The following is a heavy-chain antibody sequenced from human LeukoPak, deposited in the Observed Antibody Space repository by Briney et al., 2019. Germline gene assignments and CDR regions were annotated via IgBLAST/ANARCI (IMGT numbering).Heavy chain of an antibody. Sequence: ASVKVSCKASGYTFTSYGISWVRQAPGQGLEWMGWISAYNGNTNYAQKLQGRVTMTTDTSTSTAYMELRSLRSDDTAVYYCARSLYYDFWSGYYGMDVWGQETTVTVSS. CDR2: ISAYNGNT. J-gene: IGHJ6*02. D-gene: IGHD3-3*01. CDR1: GYTFTSYG. V-gene: IGHV1-18*01. CDR3: ARSLYYDFWSGYYGMDV.